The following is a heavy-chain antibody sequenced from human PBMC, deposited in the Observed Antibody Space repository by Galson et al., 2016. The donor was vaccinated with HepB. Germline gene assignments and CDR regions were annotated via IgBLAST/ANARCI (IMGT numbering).Heavy chain of an antibody. CDR3: VKDRRVTTGVFES. D-gene: IGHD4-23*01. J-gene: IGHJ4*02. V-gene: IGHV3-9*01. Sequence: SLRLSCAASGFAFDEYALHWVRQGQGKGLEWVSGISWDSETIDYVDSVRGRFRISRDNAEKSLFLQMNSLRQEDTGVYYCVKDRRVTTGVFESWGQGTLVVVSS. CDR2: ISWDSETI. CDR1: GFAFDEYA.